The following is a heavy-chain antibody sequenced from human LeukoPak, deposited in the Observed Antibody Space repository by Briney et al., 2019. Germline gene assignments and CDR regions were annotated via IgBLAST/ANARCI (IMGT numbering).Heavy chain of an antibody. J-gene: IGHJ6*03. V-gene: IGHV4-4*07. CDR1: GGSISSYY. D-gene: IGHD4-11*01. Sequence: SETLSLTCTVSGGSISSYYWSWIRQPAGKGLEWIGRIYTSGSTNYKPSLKSRVTMSVDTSKNQFSLKLNYVTAADTAIYYCARGNMWDYRRYYYYMDVWGKGTTVTVSS. CDR2: IYTSGST. CDR3: ARGNMWDYRRYYYYMDV.